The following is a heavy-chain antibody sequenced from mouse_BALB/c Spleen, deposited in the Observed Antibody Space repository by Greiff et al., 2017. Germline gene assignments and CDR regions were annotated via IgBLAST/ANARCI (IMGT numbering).Heavy chain of an antibody. J-gene: IGHJ1*01. Sequence: VQLQQPGAELVKPGASVKLSCKASGYTFTSYWMHWVKQRPGQGLEWIGEINPSNGRTNYNEKFKSKATLTVDKSSSTAYMQLSSLTSEDSAVYYCAGGYGNYDLCWSFDCWGAGTTVTVSS. V-gene: IGHV1S81*02. CDR3: AGGYGNYDLCWSFDC. CDR1: GYTFTSYW. D-gene: IGHD2-1*01. CDR2: INPSNGRT.